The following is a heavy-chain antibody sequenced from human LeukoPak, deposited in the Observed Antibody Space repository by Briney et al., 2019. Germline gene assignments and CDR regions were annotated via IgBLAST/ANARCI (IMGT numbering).Heavy chain of an antibody. V-gene: IGHV3-7*01. CDR3: ARDGVGSYYAY. J-gene: IGHJ4*02. CDR2: MNQDGSEK. D-gene: IGHD1-26*01. Sequence: GGSLRLSCAASGFTFSGYWMSWVRQAPGKGLEWVANMNQDGSEKNYVDSVKGRFTISRDNAKTSLYLQMNSLRAEDTAVYYCARDGVGSYYAYWGQGTLVTVSS. CDR1: GFTFSGYW.